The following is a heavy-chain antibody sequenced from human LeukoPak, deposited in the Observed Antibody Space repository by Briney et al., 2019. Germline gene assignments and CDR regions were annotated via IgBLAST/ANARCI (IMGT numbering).Heavy chain of an antibody. Sequence: GESLKISWKGSGYSFTSYWIVWVRQMPGKGLEGIGIIYPGDSDTRYSPSFQGQVTISADKSITNAYLQWSSLNASETAMYYCARPLATRLHHVAWSNAFDIWGQGTMVTVSS. CDR1: GYSFTSYW. CDR2: IYPGDSDT. J-gene: IGHJ3*02. D-gene: IGHD4-11*01. V-gene: IGHV5-51*01. CDR3: ARPLATRLHHVAWSNAFDI.